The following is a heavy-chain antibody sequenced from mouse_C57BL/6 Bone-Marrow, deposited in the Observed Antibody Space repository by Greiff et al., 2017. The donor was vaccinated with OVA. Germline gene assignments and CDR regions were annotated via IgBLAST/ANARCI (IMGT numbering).Heavy chain of an antibody. CDR1: GFTFSDYG. CDR2: ISRGSSTT. Sequence: EVNLVESGGGLVKPGGSLTLSCAASGFTFSDYGLHWVRPAPEPGLAWVAYISRGSSTTYYADTVTGRFTLSRDNAKNPLFLQMTRLRSEDTAMDDCARINDWYCGGWGTGTTVTVSS. V-gene: IGHV5-17*01. CDR3: ARINDWYCGG. J-gene: IGHJ1*03.